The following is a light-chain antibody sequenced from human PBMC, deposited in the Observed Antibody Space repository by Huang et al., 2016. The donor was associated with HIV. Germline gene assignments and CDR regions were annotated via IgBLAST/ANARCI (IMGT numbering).Light chain of an antibody. CDR3: MQAQQTPYT. V-gene: IGKV2-28*01. Sequence: DIVMTQSPLSLPVTPGEPASISCRSSQSILHSNGYNYLDWYVQKPGQSPQLLIYMGSHRDSGVPDRISGSGSGVEFTLKISRVEAVDVGVYYCMQAQQTPYTFGQGTKLEIK. CDR2: MGS. CDR1: QSILHSNGYNY. J-gene: IGKJ2*01.